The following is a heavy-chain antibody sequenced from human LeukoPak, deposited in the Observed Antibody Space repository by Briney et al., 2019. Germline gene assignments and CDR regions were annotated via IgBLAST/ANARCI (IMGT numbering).Heavy chain of an antibody. V-gene: IGHV7-4-1*02. Sequence: ASVKVSCKASGYTFSNHAMNWVRQAPGQGLEWMGWINTNTGNPTCAQGFTGQFVFSLDTSVSTAYLQISTVKGEDTAVYYCARGAKDSSGYHPTYAFDIWGQGTMVTVSS. CDR2: INTNTGNP. J-gene: IGHJ3*02. CDR3: ARGAKDSSGYHPTYAFDI. CDR1: GYTFSNHA. D-gene: IGHD3-22*01.